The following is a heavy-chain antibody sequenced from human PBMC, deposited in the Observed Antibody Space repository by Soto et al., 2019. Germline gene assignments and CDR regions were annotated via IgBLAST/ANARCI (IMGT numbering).Heavy chain of an antibody. Sequence: EVQLVESGGGLVKPGGSLRLSCAASGFTFSSYSMKWVRQAPGKGLEWVSSISSSSSYIYYADSVKGRFTISRDNAKNSLYPQMNSLTAGDPAVYYCARDPYPVAGTLDYWGQGTLVVVSS. J-gene: IGHJ4*02. CDR3: ARDPYPVAGTLDY. D-gene: IGHD6-19*01. V-gene: IGHV3-21*01. CDR1: GFTFSSYS. CDR2: ISSSSSYI.